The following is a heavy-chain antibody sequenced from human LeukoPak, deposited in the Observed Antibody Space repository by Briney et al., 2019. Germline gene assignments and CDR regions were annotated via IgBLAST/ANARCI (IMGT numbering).Heavy chain of an antibody. V-gene: IGHV3-30*12. D-gene: IGHD5-12*01. J-gene: IGHJ4*02. CDR1: GFTFSSYG. CDR2: ISSDGNTR. CDR3: AGKVASGY. Sequence: SGGSLRRSCAASGFTFSSYGMHWVRQSPGQGLEWVAVISSDGNTRYYADSVQGRFTISRDNSKNTLDLQMNTLRAEDTAVYYCAGKVASGYWGQGTLVTVSS.